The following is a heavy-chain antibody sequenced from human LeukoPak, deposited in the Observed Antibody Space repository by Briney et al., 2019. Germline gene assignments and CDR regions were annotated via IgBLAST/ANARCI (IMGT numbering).Heavy chain of an antibody. CDR2: ISYDGSNK. V-gene: IGHV3-30*01. CDR1: RFTFSSYA. CDR3: ARDPSSDTHYYFDY. D-gene: IGHD3-16*02. Sequence: GGSLSLSCAVSRFTFSSYAMHWVRQAPGRGREWVAVISYDGSNKYYADSVKGRFTISRDNSKNTLYLQMNSLRAEDTAVYYCARDPSSDTHYYFDYWGQGTLVTVYS. J-gene: IGHJ4*02.